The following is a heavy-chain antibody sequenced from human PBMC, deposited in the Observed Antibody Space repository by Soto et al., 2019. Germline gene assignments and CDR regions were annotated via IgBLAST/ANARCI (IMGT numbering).Heavy chain of an antibody. J-gene: IGHJ6*03. CDR3: ARDSSVRGVIAYYYYYYMDV. Sequence: GGSLRLSCAASGFTFSDYYVSWIRQAPGKGLEWVSYISSSGSTIYYADSVKGRFTISRDNAKNSLYLQMNSLRAEDTAVYYCARDSSVRGVIAYYYYYYMDVWGKGTTVTVSS. CDR1: GFTFSDYY. V-gene: IGHV3-11*01. CDR2: ISSSGSTI. D-gene: IGHD3-10*01.